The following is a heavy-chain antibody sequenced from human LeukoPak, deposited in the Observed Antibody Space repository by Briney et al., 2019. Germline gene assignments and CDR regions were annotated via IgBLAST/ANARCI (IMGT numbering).Heavy chain of an antibody. CDR3: ARGTHYYYYYMDV. CDR2: IYYSGST. V-gene: IGHV4-59*01. CDR1: GGSISSYY. J-gene: IGHJ6*03. Sequence: PSETLSLTCTVSGGSISSYYWSWIRQPPGKGLEWIGYIYYSGSTNYNPSLKSRVTISVDTSKNQFSLRLSSVTAADTAVYYCARGTHYYYYYMDVWGKGTTVTISS.